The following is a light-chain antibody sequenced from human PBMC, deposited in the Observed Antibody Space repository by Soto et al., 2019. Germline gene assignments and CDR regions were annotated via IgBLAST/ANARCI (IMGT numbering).Light chain of an antibody. CDR2: DVS. CDR1: SSDFGVYNY. Sequence: QSALTQPASVSGSPGQSITISCTGSSSDFGVYNYVSWYQQHPGKAPKLLIYDVSNRPLGVSDRFSGSKSGNTASLTISGLQAEDEAYDYCNSYTTSTTLSFGGGTTLTVL. V-gene: IGLV2-14*01. CDR3: NSYTTSTTLS. J-gene: IGLJ2*01.